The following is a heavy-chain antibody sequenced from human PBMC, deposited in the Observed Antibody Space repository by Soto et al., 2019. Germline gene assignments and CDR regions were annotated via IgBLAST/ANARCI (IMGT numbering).Heavy chain of an antibody. J-gene: IGHJ3*02. CDR3: ARGKYCISTSCPDDALDI. V-gene: IGHV1-69*13. CDR2: IIPIFGTA. D-gene: IGHD2-2*01. CDR1: GGTFSSYA. Sequence: SVKVSCKASGGTFSSYAISWVRQAPGQGLEWMGGIIPIFGTANYAQKFQGRVTITADESTSTAYMELSSLRSEDTAVYYCARGKYCISTSCPDDALDIWGQGTMVTVSS.